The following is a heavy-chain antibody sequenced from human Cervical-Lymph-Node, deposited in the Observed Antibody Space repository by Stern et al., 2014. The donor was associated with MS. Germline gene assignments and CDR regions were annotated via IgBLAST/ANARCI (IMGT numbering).Heavy chain of an antibody. CDR3: ARDPNSSRYFDL. D-gene: IGHD2/OR15-2a*01. CDR1: GFTFRIYA. CDR2: ISGSNGNT. V-gene: IGHV3-23*04. J-gene: IGHJ2*01. Sequence: EVQLVESGGGPVQPGESLRLSCAASGFTFRIYAMAWVRQAPGKGLEWVSSISGSNGNTYYADPVKGRFTISRDNAKNTLFLQMSSLTAEDAAIYFCARDPNSSRYFDLWGRGTLVAFSS.